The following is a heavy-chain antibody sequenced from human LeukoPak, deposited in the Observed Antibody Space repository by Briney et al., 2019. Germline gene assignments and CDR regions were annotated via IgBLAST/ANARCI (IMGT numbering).Heavy chain of an antibody. CDR1: GGSISIGGYY. Sequence: SQTLSLTCTVSGGSISIGGYYWSWIRQPPGKGLEWIGYIYYSGSTNYNPSLKSRVTISVDTSKNQFSLKLSSVTAADTAVYYCARGVFWGSRWYFDLWGRGTLVTVSS. J-gene: IGHJ2*01. CDR2: IYYSGST. D-gene: IGHD7-27*01. CDR3: ARGVFWGSRWYFDL. V-gene: IGHV4-61*08.